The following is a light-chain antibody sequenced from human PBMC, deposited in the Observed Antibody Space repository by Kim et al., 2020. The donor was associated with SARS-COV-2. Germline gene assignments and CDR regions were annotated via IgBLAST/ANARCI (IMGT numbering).Light chain of an antibody. CDR1: QSISTN. Sequence: EIAMTQSPVTLSVSPGERVTPSCRASQSISTNLGWYQQKPGQAPRLLIYGASTRATGIPARFSGSGSGTEFTLTISSLQSEDFAVYCCQQYNDWPWTFGQGTKVDIK. CDR2: GAS. J-gene: IGKJ1*01. CDR3: QQYNDWPWT. V-gene: IGKV3-15*01.